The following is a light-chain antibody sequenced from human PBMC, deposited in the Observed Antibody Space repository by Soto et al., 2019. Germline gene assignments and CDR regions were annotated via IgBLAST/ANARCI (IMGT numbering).Light chain of an antibody. Sequence: EIVLTQSPGTLSLSPGERATLSCRASQSVSSSYLAWYQQKPGQAPRVLIYGASSMATGIPDRFSGSGSGIDFTLTISRLEPEDFAVYYCQQYCSSPPITFGQGTRLEIK. V-gene: IGKV3-20*01. CDR3: QQYCSSPPIT. CDR2: GAS. J-gene: IGKJ5*01. CDR1: QSVSSSY.